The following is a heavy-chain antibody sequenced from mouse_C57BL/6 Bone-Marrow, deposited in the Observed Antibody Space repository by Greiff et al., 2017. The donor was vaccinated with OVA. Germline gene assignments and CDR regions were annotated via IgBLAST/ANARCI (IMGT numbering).Heavy chain of an antibody. Sequence: QVQLKQPGAELVKPGASVKLSCKASGYTFTSYWMHWVKQRPGQGLEWIGMIHPNSGSTNYNEKFKSKATLTVDKSSSTAYMQLSSLTSEDSAVYYCARWRGFYYGNFRRFAYWGQGTLVTVSA. J-gene: IGHJ3*01. CDR3: ARWRGFYYGNFRRFAY. V-gene: IGHV1-64*01. CDR1: GYTFTSYW. CDR2: IHPNSGST. D-gene: IGHD2-1*01.